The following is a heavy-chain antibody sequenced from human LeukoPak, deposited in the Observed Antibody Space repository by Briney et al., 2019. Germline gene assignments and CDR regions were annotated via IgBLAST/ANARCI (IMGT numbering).Heavy chain of an antibody. V-gene: IGHV3-21*01. CDR3: ARDPINIATAANGFDY. Sequence: GGSLRLSCAASGFTFSSYSMNWVRQAPGKGLEWVSSISSSSSYIYYADSVKGRFTTSRDNAKNSLYLQMNSLRVEDTALYYCARDPINIATAANGFDYWGQGTLVTVSS. D-gene: IGHD6-13*01. J-gene: IGHJ4*02. CDR1: GFTFSSYS. CDR2: ISSSSSYI.